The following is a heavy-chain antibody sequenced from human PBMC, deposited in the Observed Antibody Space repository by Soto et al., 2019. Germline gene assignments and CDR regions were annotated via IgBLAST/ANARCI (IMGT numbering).Heavy chain of an antibody. D-gene: IGHD3-22*01. J-gene: IGHJ4*02. Sequence: QVQLQESGPGLVKPSGTLSLTCAVSGDSMRSNNWWSWVRQTPGKGLEWIGEIYHSGTTNYNPSLKSRVTISVDKSKNQFSLRLNSVTAADTAFYYCARGGYDSSGYYFRLDYWGQGTLVTVSS. V-gene: IGHV4-4*02. CDR3: ARGGYDSSGYYFRLDY. CDR1: GDSMRSNNW. CDR2: IYHSGTT.